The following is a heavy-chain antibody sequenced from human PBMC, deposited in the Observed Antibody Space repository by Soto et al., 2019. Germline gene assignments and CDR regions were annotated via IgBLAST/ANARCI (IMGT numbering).Heavy chain of an antibody. D-gene: IGHD6-25*01. CDR3: ARDFSGYRGSPGPFEY. Sequence: LSLTCTVSGDSISSGDYYWSWVRQSPGKGLEWIGCIYYSGTTYYNPSLETRLTMSVDTSKNQFSLRLSSVTSADTAMYFCARDFSGYRGSPGPFEYWGKGTLVTVSP. J-gene: IGHJ4*02. V-gene: IGHV4-30-4*01. CDR2: IYYSGTT. CDR1: GDSISSGDYY.